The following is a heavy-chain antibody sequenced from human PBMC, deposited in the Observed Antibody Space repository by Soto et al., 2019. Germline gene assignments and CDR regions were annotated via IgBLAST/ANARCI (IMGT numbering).Heavy chain of an antibody. CDR1: GFTFSSYA. D-gene: IGHD5-18*01. Sequence: AGGSLRLSCAASGFTFSSYAMSWVRQAPGKGLEWASAIGGSGDSTYYADSVKGRLTISRDNSKNTLYLQVNSLRAEDTAVYYCAKVLDASMVVNGYLYWGQGTLGTVSS. V-gene: IGHV3-23*01. J-gene: IGHJ4*02. CDR3: AKVLDASMVVNGYLY. CDR2: IGGSGDST.